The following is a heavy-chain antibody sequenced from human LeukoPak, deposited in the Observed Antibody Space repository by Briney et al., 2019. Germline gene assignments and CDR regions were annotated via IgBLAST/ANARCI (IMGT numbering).Heavy chain of an antibody. J-gene: IGHJ4*02. V-gene: IGHV5-51*01. CDR3: ARNYDSSGYSDY. Sequence: GESLKISCKGSGYSFSKNWIGWVRQMPWKGLEWRGIIYPGDSDTRYSPSFQGQVTISADKSISTAYLHWSSLKASDTAMYYCARNYDSSGYSDYWGQGTLVTVSS. D-gene: IGHD3-22*01. CDR1: GYSFSKNW. CDR2: IYPGDSDT.